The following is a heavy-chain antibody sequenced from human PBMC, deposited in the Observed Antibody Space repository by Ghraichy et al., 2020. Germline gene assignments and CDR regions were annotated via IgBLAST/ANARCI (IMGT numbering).Heavy chain of an antibody. CDR1: GFTFSSYA. CDR3: AKDRGIFGVASL. J-gene: IGHJ1*01. D-gene: IGHD3-3*01. V-gene: IGHV3-23*01. Sequence: GGSLRLSCAASGFTFSSYAMSWVRQAPGKGLEWVSTISGDTFSTYYADSVKGRFTISRDNSKSTLFLQMNSLRAEDTALYSCAKDRGIFGVASLWGQGTLVTVSS. CDR2: ISGDTFST.